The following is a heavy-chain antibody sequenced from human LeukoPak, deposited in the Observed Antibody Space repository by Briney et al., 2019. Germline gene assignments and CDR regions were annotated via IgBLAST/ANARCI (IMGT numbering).Heavy chain of an antibody. V-gene: IGHV4-4*02. CDR1: GGSISSSNW. D-gene: IGHD3-10*01. J-gene: IGHJ4*02. CDR2: IYHSGST. CDR3: ARGSRYYYGSGSYLLDY. Sequence: KPSGTLSLTCAVSGGSISSSNWWSWVRQPPGKGLEWIGEIYHSGSTNYNPSLKSRVTISVDTSKNQFSLKLSSVTAADTAVYYCARGSRYYYGSGSYLLDYWGQGTLVTVSS.